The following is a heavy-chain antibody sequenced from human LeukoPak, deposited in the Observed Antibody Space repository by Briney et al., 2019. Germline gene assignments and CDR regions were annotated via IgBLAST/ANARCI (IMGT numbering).Heavy chain of an antibody. V-gene: IGHV4-39*01. Sequence: SETLSLTCSVSGGSISSTSYYWDWIRQPPGKGLEWIGSIYYSGTTYYNPSLNSRLTMSVDTSKNQFSLKLSSVTAADTAVYYCARLGTTVVTRWGQGTLVTVSS. J-gene: IGHJ4*02. D-gene: IGHD4-23*01. CDR3: ARLGTTVVTR. CDR1: GGSISSTSYY. CDR2: IYYSGTT.